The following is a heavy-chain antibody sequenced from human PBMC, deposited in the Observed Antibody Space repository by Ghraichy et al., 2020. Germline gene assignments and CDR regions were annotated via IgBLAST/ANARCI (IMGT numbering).Heavy chain of an antibody. Sequence: SGPTLVKPTQTLTLTCTFSGFSLSTSGVGVGWIRQPPGKALEWLALIYWDDDKRYSPSLKSRLTITKDTSKNQVVLTMTNMDPVDTATYYCAHRGVQSIEMEDAFDIWGQGTMVTVSS. CDR2: IYWDDDK. CDR1: GFSLSTSGVG. D-gene: IGHD5-24*01. CDR3: AHRGVQSIEMEDAFDI. V-gene: IGHV2-5*02. J-gene: IGHJ3*02.